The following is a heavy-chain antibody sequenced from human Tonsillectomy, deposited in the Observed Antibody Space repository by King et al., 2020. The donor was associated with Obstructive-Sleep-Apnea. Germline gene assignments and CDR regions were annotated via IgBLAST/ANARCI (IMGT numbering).Heavy chain of an antibody. J-gene: IGHJ6*02. CDR3: ARGDYYYHGMDV. V-gene: IGHV3-30*04. CDR2: ISHDGTNK. CDR1: GFTFNLYT. Sequence: VQLVESGGGVVQPGRSLRLSCAASGFTFNLYTLHWVRQAPGKGLEWLAVISHDGTNKYNADSVKGRFTISRDNSKNTLYVRMNSLRAEDTAVYYCARGDYYYHGMDVWGQGTTVTVSS.